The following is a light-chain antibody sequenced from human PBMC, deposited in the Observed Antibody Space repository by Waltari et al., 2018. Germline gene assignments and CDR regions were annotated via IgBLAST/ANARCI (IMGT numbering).Light chain of an antibody. V-gene: IGLV1-51*01. CDR1: LSNIGNRY. CDR3: ETWDTSLSAWV. CDR2: DND. Sequence: QSVLPQAPSVSAPPGQTVTISFAGRLSNIGNRYVSWYQQFPGTAPKLLIYDNDKRPSGIPDRFSASKSGTSATLDITGLQTGDEANYYCETWDTSLSAWVFGGGTKLTVL. J-gene: IGLJ3*02.